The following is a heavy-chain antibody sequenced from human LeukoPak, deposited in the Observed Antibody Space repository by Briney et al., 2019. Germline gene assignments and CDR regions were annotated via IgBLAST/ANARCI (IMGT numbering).Heavy chain of an antibody. V-gene: IGHV3-30*02. Sequence: GGSLRLSCAASGFTFSSYGMHWVRQAPGKGLEWVAFIRYGGSNKYYADSVKGRFTISRDNSKNTLYLQMNSLRAEDTAVYYCASGGVILPNSIDYWGQGTLVTVSS. CDR1: GFTFSSYG. CDR3: ASGGVILPNSIDY. J-gene: IGHJ4*02. D-gene: IGHD3-10*01. CDR2: IRYGGSNK.